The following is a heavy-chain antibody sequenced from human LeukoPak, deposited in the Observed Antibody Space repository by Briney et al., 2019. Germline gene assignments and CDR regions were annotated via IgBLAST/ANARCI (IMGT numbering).Heavy chain of an antibody. CDR1: GGTFSSYA. V-gene: IGHV1-69*06. Sequence: GASVKVSCKASGGTFSSYAISWVRQAPGQGLEWMGGIIPIFGTANYARKFQGRVTITADKSTSTAYMELSSLRSEDTAVYYCARGPEGYYYYYYMDVWGKGTTVTVSS. J-gene: IGHJ6*03. CDR3: ARGPEGYYYYYYMDV. CDR2: IIPIFGTA.